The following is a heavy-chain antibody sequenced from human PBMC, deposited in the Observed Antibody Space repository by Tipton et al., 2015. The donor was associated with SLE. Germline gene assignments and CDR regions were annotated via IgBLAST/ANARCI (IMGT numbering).Heavy chain of an antibody. CDR3: ARQGTGFGRGRDDY. V-gene: IGHV4-39*01. D-gene: IGHD1-14*01. J-gene: IGHJ4*02. CDR2: IYYSGST. CDR1: GASNSSGSYH. Sequence: TLSLTCTVSGASNSSGSYHWAWIRQPAGKGLEWIGSIYYSGSTYYTPSLKSRVTTSVDTSKNQFSLSLYSVTVEDTAVYYCARQGTGFGRGRDDYWGQGILVTVSS.